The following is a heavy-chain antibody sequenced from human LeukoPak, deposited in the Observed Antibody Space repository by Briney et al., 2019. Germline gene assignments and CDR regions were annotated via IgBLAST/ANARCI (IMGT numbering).Heavy chain of an antibody. CDR3: AKDSELAPRGLSNP. V-gene: IGHV3-33*06. CDR2: IWHDGKHK. J-gene: IGHJ4*02. Sequence: GSLRLSCAASGFTLRSYGMHWVRQAPGKGLEWVAVIWHDGKHKYYADSVKGRFTISRDNSKNTLYLQMNSLRAEDTAVYYCAKDSELAPRGLSNPWGQGTLVTVSS. D-gene: IGHD1-14*01. CDR1: GFTLRSYG.